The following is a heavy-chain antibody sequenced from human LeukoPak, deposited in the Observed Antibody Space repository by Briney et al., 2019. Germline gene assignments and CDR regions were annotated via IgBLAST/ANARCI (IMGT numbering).Heavy chain of an antibody. CDR2: IKEDGSEK. J-gene: IGHJ4*02. D-gene: IGHD6-13*01. CDR1: GFPFSSSW. Sequence: GGSLRLSCAASGFPFSSSWMSWVRQVPGKGLAWVANIKEDGSEKYYGDSVRGRFTVSRDNAKNLLYLQMNSLRAEDTAVYYCARRNGIATVGTFDYWGQGTLVAVSS. CDR3: ARRNGIATVGTFDY. V-gene: IGHV3-7*01.